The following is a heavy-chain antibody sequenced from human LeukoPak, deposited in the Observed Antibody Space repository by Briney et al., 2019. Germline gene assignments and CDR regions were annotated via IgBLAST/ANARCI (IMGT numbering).Heavy chain of an antibody. CDR3: ARDVAYGDYRLMES. CDR1: SYTFTSYG. CDR2: ISAYNGNT. J-gene: IGHJ5*02. V-gene: IGHV1-18*01. D-gene: IGHD4-17*01. Sequence: ASVKVSCTASSYTFTSYGISWVRQAPGQGLEWMGWISAYNGNTNYAQKLQGRVTMTTDTSTSTAYMELRSLRSDDTAVYYCARDVAYGDYRLMESWGQGTLVTVSS.